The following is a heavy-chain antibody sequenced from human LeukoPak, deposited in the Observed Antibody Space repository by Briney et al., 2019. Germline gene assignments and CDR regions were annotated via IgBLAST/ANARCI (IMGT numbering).Heavy chain of an antibody. CDR3: AREGGPTGGAKDS. CDR1: GYTFTSYG. J-gene: IGHJ4*02. Sequence: ASVKLSCKASGYTFTSYGITWVRQAPGQGPEWMGWISAYNGNTHYAHKVQDRVTITTDTSRSTACMELRGLRSDDTAVYYCAREGGPTGGAKDSWGQGKLVTVSS. D-gene: IGHD1-26*01. V-gene: IGHV1-18*01. CDR2: ISAYNGNT.